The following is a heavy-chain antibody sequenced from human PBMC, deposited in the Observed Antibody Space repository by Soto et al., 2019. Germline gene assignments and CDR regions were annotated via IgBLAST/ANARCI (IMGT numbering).Heavy chain of an antibody. CDR2: ISPYSGNT. CDR3: ARAGYEWGIETYYYYGMDV. Sequence: ASVKVSCKASGYIFVNYGIAWVRQAPGQGLEWMGWISPYSGNTHYASKVQGRLTMTTDTSTSTAYMDLGSLTAADTAVYYCARAGYEWGIETYYYYGMDVWGQGTTVTVSS. CDR1: GYIFVNYG. D-gene: IGHD1-26*01. J-gene: IGHJ6*02. V-gene: IGHV1-18*01.